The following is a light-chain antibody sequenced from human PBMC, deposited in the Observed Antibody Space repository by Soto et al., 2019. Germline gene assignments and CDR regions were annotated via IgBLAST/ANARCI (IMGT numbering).Light chain of an antibody. CDR3: HQFGSSPQT. CDR2: GAS. V-gene: IGKV3-15*01. CDR1: HRVNTY. J-gene: IGKJ1*01. Sequence: EIVMTQSPATLSVSPGERATLSCRASHRVNTYLAWYQQKPGQAPRLLIYGASTRATGVPARFSGSGSGTDFTLTISRLEPEDFAVYFCHQFGSSPQTFGHGTKVDIK.